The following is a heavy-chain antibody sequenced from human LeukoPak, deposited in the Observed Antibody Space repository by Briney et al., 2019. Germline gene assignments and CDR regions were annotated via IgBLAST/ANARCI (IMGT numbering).Heavy chain of an antibody. V-gene: IGHV3-53*01. CDR2: LYSDGST. D-gene: IGHD2-2*01. Sequence: PGGSLRLSCAASGFTVSSNYVSWVRQAPGKGLGWVSVLYSDGSTYYADSVKGRFTIFRDNSKNTLYLQMNSLRAEDTAVYYCARDVRVVPAGNRVVYYYYYGMDVWGQGTTVTVSS. CDR1: GFTVSSNY. J-gene: IGHJ6*02. CDR3: ARDVRVVPAGNRVVYYYYYGMDV.